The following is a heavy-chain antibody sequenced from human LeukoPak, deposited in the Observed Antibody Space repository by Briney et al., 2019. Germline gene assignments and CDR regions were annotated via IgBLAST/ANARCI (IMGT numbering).Heavy chain of an antibody. V-gene: IGHV3-23*01. CDR1: GFTFSGYA. J-gene: IGHJ4*02. CDR3: AKDGLF. CDR2: ITSGTST. Sequence: GGSLRLSCAASGFTFSGYAMNWVRQAPGKGLEWVSGITSGTSTHYADSVKGRFTTSRDNSKNTLFLQMNSLKTEDTAVYYCAKDGLFGGQGTLVTVSS.